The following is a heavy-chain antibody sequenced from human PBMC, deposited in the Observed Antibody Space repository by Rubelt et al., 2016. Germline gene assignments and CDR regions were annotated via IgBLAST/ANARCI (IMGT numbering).Heavy chain of an antibody. V-gene: IGHV3-20*03. D-gene: IGHD7-27*01. Sequence: GKGLEWVSGINWSGATTYYADSVKGRSTISRDNAKNSLYLQMNSLRAEDTAFYYCATLTGVFDYWGQGALVTVS. J-gene: IGHJ4*02. CDR2: INWSGATT. CDR3: ATLTGVFDY.